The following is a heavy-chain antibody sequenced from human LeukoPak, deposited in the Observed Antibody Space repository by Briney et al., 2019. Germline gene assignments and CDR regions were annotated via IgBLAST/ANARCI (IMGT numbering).Heavy chain of an antibody. CDR1: GGSLSSSRYY. J-gene: IGHJ4*02. CDR2: IYYSGST. V-gene: IGHV4-39*02. D-gene: IGHD3-22*01. CDR3: VRLRIVMIVAVGYFDY. Sequence: SETLSLTCTVSGGSLSSSRYYWGWLRQPPGRGLEWIGNIYYSGSTYYNPSLKSRVTISVDTSKNHFSRKLSSVTAADTALDYCVRLRIVMIVAVGYFDYGGQGTLVTVSS.